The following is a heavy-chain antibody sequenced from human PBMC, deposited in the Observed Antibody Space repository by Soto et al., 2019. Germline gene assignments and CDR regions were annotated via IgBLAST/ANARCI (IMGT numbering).Heavy chain of an antibody. V-gene: IGHV6-1*01. J-gene: IGHJ6*02. CDR1: GDSVSSDSAA. CDR2: TYYRSKWYN. Sequence: QVQLQQSGPGLVKPSQTLSLTCAISGDSVSSDSAAWNWIRQSPSRGLEWLGRTYYRSKWYNDYAVSVNGRITINPDTSKNHFSLQLNSVTPEDTAVYYCVRSRVFIAVAGMATYYYYYGMDVWGQGTTVTVPS. CDR3: VRSRVFIAVAGMATYYYYYGMDV. D-gene: IGHD6-19*01.